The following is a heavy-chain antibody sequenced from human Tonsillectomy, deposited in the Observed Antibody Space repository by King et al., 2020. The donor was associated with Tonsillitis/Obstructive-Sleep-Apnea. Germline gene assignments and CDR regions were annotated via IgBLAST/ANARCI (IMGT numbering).Heavy chain of an antibody. CDR2: IRSKAYGGTT. CDR1: GFTFGDYA. D-gene: IGHD2-21*01. Sequence: VQLVESGGGLVQPGRSLRLSCTASGFTFGDYAMSWVRQAPGKGLEWVSFIRSKAYGGTTEYAASLKGRFTISRDDYKSIAYLQMNSQKSEDTAVYYCTRGIVVVDWGQGNLVTVGS. CDR3: TRGIVVVD. V-gene: IGHV3-49*04. J-gene: IGHJ4*02.